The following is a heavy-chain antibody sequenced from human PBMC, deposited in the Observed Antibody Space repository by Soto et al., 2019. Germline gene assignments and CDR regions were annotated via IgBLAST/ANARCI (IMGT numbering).Heavy chain of an antibody. V-gene: IGHV3-33*01. Sequence: VGSRRLSCAASGCTFSSCGRHWVRQAPGKGLEWGAVIWYDGSNKYYADSVKGRFTSSRDNCKNTRYLQMNSLRAEDTAVYYCARDWAVLRFLASPSGMDVWGQRTTVTVSS. CDR1: GCTFSSCG. D-gene: IGHD3-3*01. J-gene: IGHJ6*02. CDR2: IWYDGSNK. CDR3: ARDWAVLRFLASPSGMDV.